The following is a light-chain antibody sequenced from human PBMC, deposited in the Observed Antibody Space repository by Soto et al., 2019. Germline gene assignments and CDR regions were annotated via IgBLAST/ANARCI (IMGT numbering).Light chain of an antibody. J-gene: IGKJ5*01. Sequence: EVVLTQSPATLSLSPGERAALSSRASQSVSTFLAWYQQKPGQAPRLLIYDASNRATGIPARFSGSGSGTDFTLTLSSLEPEDFAVYYCQQYNNWPPITFGQGTRLEIK. CDR1: QSVSTF. CDR3: QQYNNWPPIT. V-gene: IGKV3-11*01. CDR2: DAS.